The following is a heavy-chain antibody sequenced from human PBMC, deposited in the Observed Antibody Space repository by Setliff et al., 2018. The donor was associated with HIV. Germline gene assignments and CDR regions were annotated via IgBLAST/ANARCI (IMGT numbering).Heavy chain of an antibody. D-gene: IGHD2-15*01. V-gene: IGHV3-7*01. CDR1: GFPFSNFW. Sequence: GSLRLSCAASGFPFSNFWMSWVRQAPGKGLEWVANIKPDGSEKYYADAVRDRFTLSRDNAGTSLYLHVDSLRPEDTAFYYCATGGGGSSGSRWFDYWGRGTLVTV. J-gene: IGHJ4*02. CDR2: IKPDGSEK. CDR3: ATGGGGSSGSRWFDY.